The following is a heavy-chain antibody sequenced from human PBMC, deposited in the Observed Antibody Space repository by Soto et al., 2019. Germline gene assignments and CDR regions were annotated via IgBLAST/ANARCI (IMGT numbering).Heavy chain of an antibody. CDR1: GGSISSHY. V-gene: IGHV4-59*11. J-gene: IGHJ4*02. Sequence: SETLSLTCTVSGGSISSHYWSWIRQPPGKGLEWIGYIYYSGSTNYNPSLKSRVTISVDTSKNQFSLKLSSVTAADTAVYYCAREGGWYGQFDYWGQGTLVTVSS. D-gene: IGHD6-19*01. CDR2: IYYSGST. CDR3: AREGGWYGQFDY.